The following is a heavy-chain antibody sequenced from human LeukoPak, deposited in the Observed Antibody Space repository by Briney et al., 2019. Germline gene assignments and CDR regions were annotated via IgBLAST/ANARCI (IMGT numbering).Heavy chain of an antibody. V-gene: IGHV4-34*01. CDR2: INHSGNT. CDR1: GFTFSDYY. Sequence: GSLRLSCAASGFTFSDYYMSWIRQSPGKGLEWIGEINHSGNTNYNPSLKSRVSMSVDTSKREFSLKLNSVTAADTAVYYCGRGRFWGFDIWGQGTMVTVSP. J-gene: IGHJ3*02. D-gene: IGHD3-16*01. CDR3: GRGRFWGFDI.